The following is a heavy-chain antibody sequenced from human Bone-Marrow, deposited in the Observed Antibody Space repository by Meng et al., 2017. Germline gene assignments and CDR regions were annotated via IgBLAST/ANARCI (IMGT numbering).Heavy chain of an antibody. CDR2: ISGSGGST. CDR1: GFTVSNTY. CDR3: APDSSGYYLTHYFDY. D-gene: IGHD3-22*01. J-gene: IGHJ4*02. Sequence: GESLKISCAASGFTVSNTYMSWVRQAPGKGLEWVSAISGSGGSTYYADSVKGRFTISRDNSKNTLYLQMNSLRAEDTAVYYCAPDSSGYYLTHYFDYWGQGTLVTVSS. V-gene: IGHV3-23*01.